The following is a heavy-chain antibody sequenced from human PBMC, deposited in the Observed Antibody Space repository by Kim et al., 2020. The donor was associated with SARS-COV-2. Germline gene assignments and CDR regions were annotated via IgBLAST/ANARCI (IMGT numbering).Heavy chain of an antibody. CDR2: IYYSGST. D-gene: IGHD6-25*01. V-gene: IGHV4-59*01. CDR1: GGSISSYY. J-gene: IGHJ6*02. Sequence: SETLSLTCTVSGGSISSYYWSWIRQPPGKGLEWIGYIYYSGSTNYNPSLKSRVTISVDTSKNQFSLKLSSVTAADTAVYYCASKGSTGEGVMDVWGQGTTVTVSS. CDR3: ASKGSTGEGVMDV.